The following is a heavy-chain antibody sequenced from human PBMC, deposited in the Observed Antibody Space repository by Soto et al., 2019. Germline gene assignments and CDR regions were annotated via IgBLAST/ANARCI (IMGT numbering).Heavy chain of an antibody. V-gene: IGHV3-53*01. CDR1: VVTVNSNY. CDR3: EKGDGFILAV. CDR2: TNTGGTT. Sequence: AGWSLRIACASSVVTVNSNYMRWVRQAPGEGLQWVSITNTGGTTYYADSVKGRFTVYRDNSKNTLYLQMDSLRAEDTAVYYCEKGDGFILAVWGQGTTVYVSS. J-gene: IGHJ6*02. D-gene: IGHD1-26*01.